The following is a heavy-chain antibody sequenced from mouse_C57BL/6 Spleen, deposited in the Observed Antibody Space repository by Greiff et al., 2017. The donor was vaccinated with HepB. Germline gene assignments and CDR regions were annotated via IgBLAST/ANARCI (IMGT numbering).Heavy chain of an antibody. J-gene: IGHJ4*01. CDR2: IHPNSGSL. V-gene: IGHV1-64*01. Sequence: QVHVKQPGAELVKPGASVKLSCKASGYTFTSYWMHWVKQRPGQGLEWIGMIHPNSGSLNYNEKFKSKATLTVDKSSSTAYMQLSSLTSEDSAVYYCARGNLFMDYWGQGTSVTVSS. CDR1: GYTFTSYW. CDR3: ARGNLFMDY.